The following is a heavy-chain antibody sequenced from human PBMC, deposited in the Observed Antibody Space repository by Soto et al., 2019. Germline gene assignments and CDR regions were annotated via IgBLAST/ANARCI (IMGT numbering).Heavy chain of an antibody. V-gene: IGHV3-30*18. CDR1: GFTFSSYG. J-gene: IGHJ4*02. D-gene: IGHD5-18*01. CDR3: AKAQDTAMAYYFDY. Sequence: SLRLSCAASGFTFSSYGMHWVRQAPGKGLEWVAVISYDGSNKYYADSVKGRFTISRDNSKNTLYLQMNSLRAEDTAVYYCAKAQDTAMAYYFDYWGQGTLVTVSS. CDR2: ISYDGSNK.